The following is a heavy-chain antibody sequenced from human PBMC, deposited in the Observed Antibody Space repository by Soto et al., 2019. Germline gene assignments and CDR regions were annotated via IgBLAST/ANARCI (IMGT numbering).Heavy chain of an antibody. CDR2: ISAGGGST. D-gene: IGHD4-17*01. V-gene: IGHV3-23*01. Sequence: GGSMRLSCSPSGFTFKNHALSWVRQAAGKGREWASGISAGGGSTYYADSVKGRFTISRDNSINTLYLQLNSQRTEDTAVYYCDPPRGYGVFDAYGICGQGAMVTVSS. CDR3: DPPRGYGVFDAYGI. J-gene: IGHJ3*02. CDR1: GFTFKNHA.